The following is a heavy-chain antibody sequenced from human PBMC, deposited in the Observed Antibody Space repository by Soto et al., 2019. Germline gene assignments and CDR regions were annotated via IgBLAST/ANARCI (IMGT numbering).Heavy chain of an antibody. CDR1: GFTCSRYA. D-gene: IGHD1-1*01. J-gene: IGHJ4*02. CDR2: IIYSGGTT. Sequence: GGSLRLSCAASGFTCSRYAMSWVRQAPGKGLEWVSAIIYSGGTTYYADSVKGRFTISRDNSKNTLYLQMNSLRAEDTAVYYCLTAQVVWTYWGQGTLVTVSS. V-gene: IGHV3-23*01. CDR3: LTAQVVWTY.